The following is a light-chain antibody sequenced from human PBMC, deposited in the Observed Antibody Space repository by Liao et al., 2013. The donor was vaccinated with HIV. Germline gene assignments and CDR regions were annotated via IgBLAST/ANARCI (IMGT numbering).Light chain of an antibody. J-gene: IGLJ2*01. Sequence: SYVLTQPPSVSVAPGQTARIACGANNIGTKVVHWYQQKPGQAPVLFISYDNDRPSGIPERFSGSDSGNTATLTISGTQAMDEADYYCQAWDSSTGDVGFGGGTKLTVL. CDR1: NIGTKV. CDR2: YDN. V-gene: IGLV3-21*01. CDR3: QAWDSSTGDVG.